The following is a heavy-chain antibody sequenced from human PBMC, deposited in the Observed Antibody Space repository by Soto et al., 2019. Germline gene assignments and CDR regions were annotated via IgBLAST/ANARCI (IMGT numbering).Heavy chain of an antibody. CDR3: PRDHSSSIAARQKRFDP. Sequence: GGSLRLSXAASGFTFSSYGMHWVRQAPGKGLEWVAVIWYDGSNKYYADSVKGRFTISRDNSKNTLYLQMNSLRAEDTAVYYCPRDHSSSIAARQKRFDPWGQGTLVTVSS. D-gene: IGHD6-6*01. V-gene: IGHV3-33*01. CDR2: IWYDGSNK. J-gene: IGHJ5*02. CDR1: GFTFSSYG.